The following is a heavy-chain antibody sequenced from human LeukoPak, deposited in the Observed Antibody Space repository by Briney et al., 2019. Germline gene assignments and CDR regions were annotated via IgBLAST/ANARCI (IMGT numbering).Heavy chain of an antibody. D-gene: IGHD6-13*01. V-gene: IGHV3-48*01. CDR3: ARDGSTAYSSSWFGY. CDR2: IGTSSTTI. CDR1: GFTFSSYT. Sequence: GGSLRLSCAASGFTFSSYTMNWVRQPPGKGLEWVSNIGTSSTTIYYADSVKGRFTISRDNAKNSLYLQMNSLRAEDTAVYYCARDGSTAYSSSWFGYWGQGTLVTVSS. J-gene: IGHJ4*02.